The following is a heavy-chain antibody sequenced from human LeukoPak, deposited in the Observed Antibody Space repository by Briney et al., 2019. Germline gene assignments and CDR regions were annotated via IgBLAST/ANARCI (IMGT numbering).Heavy chain of an antibody. CDR2: MNPNSGNT. Sequence: ASVKASCKASGYTFTSYDINWVRQATGQGLEWMGWMNPNSGNTGYAQKFQGRVTMTRNTSISTAYMELSSLRSEDTAVYYCARGAGYSSGWYPGEWFDPWGQGTLVTVSS. CDR1: GYTFTSYD. D-gene: IGHD6-19*01. CDR3: ARGAGYSSGWYPGEWFDP. J-gene: IGHJ5*02. V-gene: IGHV1-8*01.